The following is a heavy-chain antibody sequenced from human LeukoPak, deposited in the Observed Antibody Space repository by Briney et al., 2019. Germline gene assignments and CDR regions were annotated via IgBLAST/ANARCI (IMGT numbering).Heavy chain of an antibody. D-gene: IGHD6-13*01. CDR3: AKEGDSSFIDY. J-gene: IGHJ4*02. Sequence: GGSLRLSCAASGFTFSSLWMYWVRQVPGEGLVWVSRIKPDGSSTGYADSVKGRFTISRDNAKNTLFLQMNSLRAEDTALYYCAKEGDSSFIDYWGQGTLVTVSS. CDR1: GFTFSSLW. V-gene: IGHV3-74*01. CDR2: IKPDGSST.